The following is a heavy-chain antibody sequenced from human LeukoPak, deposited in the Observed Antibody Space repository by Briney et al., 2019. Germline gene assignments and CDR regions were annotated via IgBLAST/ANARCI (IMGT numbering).Heavy chain of an antibody. J-gene: IGHJ5*02. V-gene: IGHV3-7*01. Sequence: GGSLRLSCAASGFPFSSSWMNWVRQAPGKGLEWVASMKPDGSQTCYVDSVKGRFTISRDNAKNSLYLQMNSLRAEDTAVYYCARDPGIVVVPAASINWFDPWGQGTLVTVSS. CDR3: ARDPGIVVVPAASINWFDP. CDR2: MKPDGSQT. CDR1: GFPFSSSW. D-gene: IGHD2-2*01.